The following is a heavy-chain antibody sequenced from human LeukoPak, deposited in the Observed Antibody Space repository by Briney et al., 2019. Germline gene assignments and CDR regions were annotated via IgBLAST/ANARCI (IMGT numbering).Heavy chain of an antibody. J-gene: IGHJ6*02. CDR3: ARGPPYGSGSYYSGMDV. CDR2: ISAYNGDT. V-gene: IGHV1-18*01. D-gene: IGHD3-10*01. CDR1: GYTFTSYG. Sequence: GASVKVSCKASGYTFTSYGISWVRQAPGQGLEWMGWISAYNGDTKSAQKFQDRVTLTTDTSTSTAYMDLRSLRSDDTAVYYCARGPPYGSGSYYSGMDVWGQGTTVTVSS.